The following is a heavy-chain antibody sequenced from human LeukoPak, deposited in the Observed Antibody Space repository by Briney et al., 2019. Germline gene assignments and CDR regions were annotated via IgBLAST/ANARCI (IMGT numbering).Heavy chain of an antibody. Sequence: KTSETLSLTCAVSGGSISSGGYSWSWIRQPPGKGLEWIGYIYHSGSTYYNPSLKSRVTISVDRSKNQFSLKLSSVTAADTAVYYCARVPPGWDSSPFDYWGQGTLVTVSS. D-gene: IGHD3-22*01. J-gene: IGHJ4*02. V-gene: IGHV4-30-2*01. CDR2: IYHSGST. CDR3: ARVPPGWDSSPFDY. CDR1: GGSISSGGYS.